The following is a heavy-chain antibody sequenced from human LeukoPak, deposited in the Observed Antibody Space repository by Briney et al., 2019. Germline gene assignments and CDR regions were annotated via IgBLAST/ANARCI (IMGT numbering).Heavy chain of an antibody. V-gene: IGHV3-48*03. J-gene: IGHJ6*03. CDR2: ISSSGSTI. D-gene: IGHD4-17*01. Sequence: GGSLRLSCAASGFTFSSYEMNWVRQAPGKGLEWVSYISSSGSTIYYADSVKGRFTISRDNAKNSLYLQMNSLRAEDTAVYYCAKADYGDFKENYYMDVWGKGTTVTVSS. CDR1: GFTFSSYE. CDR3: AKADYGDFKENYYMDV.